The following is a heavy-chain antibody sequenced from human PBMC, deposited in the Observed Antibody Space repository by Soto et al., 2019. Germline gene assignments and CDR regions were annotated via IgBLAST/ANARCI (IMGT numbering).Heavy chain of an antibody. V-gene: IGHV1-18*01. D-gene: IGHD3-16*02. J-gene: IGHJ4*02. CDR3: AVVMITFGGVIVNTFDY. CDR2: ISAYNGNT. Sequence: GASVKVSCKASGYTFTNYGISWVRQAPGQGLEWMGWISAYNGNTNYAQKLQGRVTMTTDTSTSTAYMELRSLRSDDTAVYYCAVVMITFGGVIVNTFDYWGQGTLVTAPQ. CDR1: GYTFTNYG.